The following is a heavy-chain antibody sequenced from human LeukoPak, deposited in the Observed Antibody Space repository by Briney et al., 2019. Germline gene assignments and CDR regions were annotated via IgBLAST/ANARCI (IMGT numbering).Heavy chain of an antibody. Sequence: SETLSLTCTVSGGSISSYYWSWIRQPPGKGLEWIGYIYYSGSTNYNPSLKSRVTISVDTSKNQFSLKLSSVTAADTAVYYCARALGAIDDYWGQGTLFTVSS. D-gene: IGHD1-26*01. CDR3: ARALGAIDDY. J-gene: IGHJ4*02. V-gene: IGHV4-59*01. CDR2: IYYSGST. CDR1: GGSISSYY.